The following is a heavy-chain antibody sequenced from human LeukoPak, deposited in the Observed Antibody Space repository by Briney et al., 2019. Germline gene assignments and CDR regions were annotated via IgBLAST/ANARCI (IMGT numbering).Heavy chain of an antibody. D-gene: IGHD1-26*01. CDR3: ARDPRIVGATPSSGYFQH. Sequence: GGSLRLSCAASGFTFSSYGMHWVRQAPGKGLEWVAVISYDGSNKYYADSVKGRFTISRDNSKNTLYLQMNSLRAEDTAVYYCARDPRIVGATPSSGYFQHWGQGTLVTVSS. J-gene: IGHJ1*01. CDR2: ISYDGSNK. CDR1: GFTFSSYG. V-gene: IGHV3-30*03.